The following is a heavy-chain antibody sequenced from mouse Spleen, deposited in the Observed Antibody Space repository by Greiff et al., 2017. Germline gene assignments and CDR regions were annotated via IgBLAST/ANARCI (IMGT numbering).Heavy chain of an antibody. Sequence: EVQLQQSGAELVKAGASVKLSCTASGFNIKDYYMHWVNQTPEKGLEWIGRIDPEDGETKYAPKFQGKATITADTSSNTAYLQISSLPSEDTAEYYCTGSDGYYLYFDYWGQGTTLTVSS. CDR2: IDPEDGET. CDR3: TGSDGYYLYFDY. CDR1: GFNIKDYY. V-gene: IGHV14-2*01. D-gene: IGHD2-3*01. J-gene: IGHJ2*01.